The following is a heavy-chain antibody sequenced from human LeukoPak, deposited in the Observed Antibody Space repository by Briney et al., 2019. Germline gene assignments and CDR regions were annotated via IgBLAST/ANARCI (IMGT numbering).Heavy chain of an antibody. J-gene: IGHJ4*02. CDR1: GGSISSSSYY. D-gene: IGHD3-9*01. Sequence: SETLSLTCTVSGGSISSSSYYWGWIRQPPGKGLEWIGSIYYSGSTHYNPSLKSRVTISVDTSKNQFSLKLSSVTAADTAVYYCARGYYDILTGYSNYFDYWGQGTLVTVSS. V-gene: IGHV4-39*07. CDR2: IYYSGST. CDR3: ARGYYDILTGYSNYFDY.